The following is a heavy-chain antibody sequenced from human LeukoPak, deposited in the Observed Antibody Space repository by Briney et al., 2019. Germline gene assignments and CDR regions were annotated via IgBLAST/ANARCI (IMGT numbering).Heavy chain of an antibody. D-gene: IGHD2-2*01. Sequence: KPSDTLSLTCTVAGGSISSSRYYCGWTRHPPGKGLEWIGCIYCSGSTYYTPSLKSRVTISVDTSKNQFSLKLSSVTAADTAVYYCARTLVVPAAIPYYYYYYMDVWGKGTTVTVSS. J-gene: IGHJ6*03. CDR2: IYCSGST. CDR1: GGSISSSRYY. V-gene: IGHV4-39*01. CDR3: ARTLVVPAAIPYYYYYYMDV.